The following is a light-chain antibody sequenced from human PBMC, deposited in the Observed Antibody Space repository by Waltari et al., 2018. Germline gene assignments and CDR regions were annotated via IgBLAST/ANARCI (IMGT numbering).Light chain of an antibody. J-gene: IGLJ2*01. CDR3: GTWDNNLSALV. CDR1: TSNIGNNH. Sequence: SVLTQPPSVSAAPGQKVPIPCPGSTSNIGNNHFPWYQQLPGAAPKVFIYETAKRPSGIPDRFSGSKSGTSASLGITGLQTGDEATYYCGTWDNNLSALVFGGGTKLTVL. CDR2: ETA. V-gene: IGLV1-51*02.